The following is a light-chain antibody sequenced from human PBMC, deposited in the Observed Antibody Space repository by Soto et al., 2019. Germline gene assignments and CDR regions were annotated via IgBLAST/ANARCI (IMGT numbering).Light chain of an antibody. V-gene: IGKV1-9*01. Sequence: DIQLTQSPSFLSASVEDRVTISCRASYDISSSLAWYQQEPGKPPKLLINDSSTLQTGVPSRFTGSGFGRKFTLTISGLQFGDFATYFCQQLSHYPYTFGQGTK. J-gene: IGKJ2*01. CDR1: YDISSS. CDR3: QQLSHYPYT. CDR2: DSS.